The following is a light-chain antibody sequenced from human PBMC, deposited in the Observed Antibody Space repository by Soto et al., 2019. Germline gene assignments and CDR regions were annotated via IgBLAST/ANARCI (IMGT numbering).Light chain of an antibody. CDR1: LSIGNN. V-gene: IGKV3-15*01. J-gene: IGKJ1*01. CDR2: DAS. CDR3: QQYDRWLLWT. Sequence: EILMTHSPSTLSVSLGERATLSCRASLSIGNNLAWYQQKPGQAPRLLIYDASTRATGIPARFSGTGFGTEFALTISSLQSEDFAVYYCQQYDRWLLWTFGQGTRVEI.